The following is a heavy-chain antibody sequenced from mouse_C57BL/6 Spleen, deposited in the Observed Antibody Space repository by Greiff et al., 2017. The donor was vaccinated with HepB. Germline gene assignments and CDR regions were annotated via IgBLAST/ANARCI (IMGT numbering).Heavy chain of an antibody. Sequence: QVHVKQSGPELVKPGASVKISCKASGYAFSSSWMNWVKQRPGKGLEWIGRIYPGDGDTNYNGKFKGKATLTADKSSSTAYMQLSSLTSEDSAVYFCASQDGFYAMDYWGQGTSVTVSS. CDR1: GYAFSSSW. CDR2: IYPGDGDT. J-gene: IGHJ4*01. V-gene: IGHV1-82*01. CDR3: ASQDGFYAMDY.